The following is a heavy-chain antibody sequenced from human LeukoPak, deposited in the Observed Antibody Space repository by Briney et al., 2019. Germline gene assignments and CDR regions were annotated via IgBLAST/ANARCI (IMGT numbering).Heavy chain of an antibody. CDR2: IYGGGST. CDR1: GFTFSTNY. V-gene: IGHV3-66*01. J-gene: IGHJ4*02. Sequence: PGGSLRLSCAASGFTFSTNYMNWVRQAPGKGLEWLSVIYGGGSTYYSDSVKGRVTISRDKYKKKLYFQKNTLRADDTAVYYFARSRYGGNPYFDFLGQGTLVTVSS. CDR3: ARSRYGGNPYFDF. D-gene: IGHD4-23*01.